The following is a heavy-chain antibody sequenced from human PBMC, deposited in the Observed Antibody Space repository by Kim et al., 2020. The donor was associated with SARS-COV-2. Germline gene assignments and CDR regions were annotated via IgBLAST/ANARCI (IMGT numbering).Heavy chain of an antibody. Sequence: SETLSLTCGVSGGSFSGYYWNWIRQPPGKGLEWFGEINDSRTTHYNPSLKTRVTMSIDTSKSQISLKLTSVTAADTAVYYCARGIYYFGSGSSYNALRFIPWGQEISVTVSS. CDR1: GGSFSGYY. J-gene: IGHJ5*02. V-gene: IGHV4-34*01. CDR2: INDSRTT. CDR3: ARGIYYFGSGSSYNALRFIP. D-gene: IGHD3-10*01.